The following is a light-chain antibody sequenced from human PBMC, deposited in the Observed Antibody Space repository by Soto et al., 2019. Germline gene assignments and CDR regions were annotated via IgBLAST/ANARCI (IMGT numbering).Light chain of an antibody. CDR1: SSDVGGYKF. CDR2: EVS. CDR3: GAYTGSICG. J-gene: IGLJ1*01. V-gene: IGLV2-14*01. Sequence: QSALTQTASVSGSPGQSITISCTGTSSDVGGYKFVSWYQQHPGKAPKLMIYEVSNRPSGVSSRFSGSKSGNTASLTISGLQAEDEADYYCGAYTGSICGFGAGTKVT.